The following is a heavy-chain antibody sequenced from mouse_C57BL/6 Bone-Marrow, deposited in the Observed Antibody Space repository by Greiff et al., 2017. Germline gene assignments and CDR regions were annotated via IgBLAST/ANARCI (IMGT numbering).Heavy chain of an antibody. CDR3: ARPDDYAY. CDR1: GYAFSSSW. CDR2: IYPGDGDT. J-gene: IGHJ2*01. D-gene: IGHD2-4*01. Sequence: VQLQQSGPELVKPGASVKISCKASGYAFSSSWMNWVKQRPGKGLEWIGRIYPGDGDTNYNGKFKGKATLTADKSSSTAYMQLSSLTSEDSAVYFCARPDDYAYWGQGTTLTVSS. V-gene: IGHV1-82*01.